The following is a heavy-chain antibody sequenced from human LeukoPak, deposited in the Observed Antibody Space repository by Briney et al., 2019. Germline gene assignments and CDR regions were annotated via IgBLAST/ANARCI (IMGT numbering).Heavy chain of an antibody. Sequence: GGSLRLSCAASRFTFTTYSMNWVRQAPGKGLEWVSSISSSGTYLYYADSVKGRFTISRDNAKNTLYLQMNSLRAEDTAVYYCARVIVWFGESDAFDIWGQGTMVTVSS. V-gene: IGHV3-21*01. CDR2: ISSSGTYL. CDR3: ARVIVWFGESDAFDI. D-gene: IGHD3-10*01. CDR1: RFTFTTYS. J-gene: IGHJ3*02.